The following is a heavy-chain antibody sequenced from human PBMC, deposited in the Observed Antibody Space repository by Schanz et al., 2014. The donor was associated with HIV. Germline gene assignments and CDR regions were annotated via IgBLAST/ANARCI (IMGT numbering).Heavy chain of an antibody. CDR2: IIPIFGTT. CDR3: ARAGQWFGHLD. Sequence: QVQLVQSGTEVKKPGASVTVSCKASGYTFTNYAINWVRQAPGQGLEWMGGIIPIFGTTNYAQKFQGRLTMTTDTSTSTAYMELRSLRSDDTAVYFCARAGQWFGHLDWGQGTLVTVSS. J-gene: IGHJ4*02. V-gene: IGHV1-18*01. CDR1: GYTFTNYA. D-gene: IGHD3-10*01.